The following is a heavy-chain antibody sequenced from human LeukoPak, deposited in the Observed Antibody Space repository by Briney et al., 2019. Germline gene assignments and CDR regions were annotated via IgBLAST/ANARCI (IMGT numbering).Heavy chain of an antibody. CDR3: ARDGWSPDY. Sequence: PGGSLRLSCAASGFTFSRYWMSWVRQAPGKGLEWVANIKQDRSEKYYVDSVKGRFTISRDNAKNSLYLQMNSLRAEDTAVYYCARDGWSPDYWGQGTLVTVSS. V-gene: IGHV3-7*01. CDR1: GFTFSRYW. J-gene: IGHJ4*02. CDR2: IKQDRSEK.